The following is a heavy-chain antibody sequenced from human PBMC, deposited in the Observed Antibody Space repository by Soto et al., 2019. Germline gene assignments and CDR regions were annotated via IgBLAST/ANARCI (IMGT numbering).Heavy chain of an antibody. CDR2: VNPNSGGT. Sequence: ASVKVSCKASGYTFTGYYMHWVRQAPGQGLEWTGWVNPNSGGTNYAQKFQGRVTMTRDTSISTAYMELSRLRSDDTAVYYCARDYAAAAEYYYYYYGMDVWGQGTTVTVSS. CDR1: GYTFTGYY. J-gene: IGHJ6*02. CDR3: ARDYAAAAEYYYYYYGMDV. V-gene: IGHV1-2*02. D-gene: IGHD6-13*01.